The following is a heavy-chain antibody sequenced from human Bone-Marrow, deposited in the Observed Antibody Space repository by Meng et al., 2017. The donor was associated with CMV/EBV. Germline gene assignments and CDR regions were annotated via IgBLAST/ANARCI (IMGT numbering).Heavy chain of an antibody. D-gene: IGHD2-2*01. V-gene: IGHV3-30*19. CDR2: ISYDGSNK. CDR3: ARDDRVVVPAAIEWCFDY. CDR1: GFTFSNYG. J-gene: IGHJ4*02. Sequence: GGSLRLSCAASGFTFSNYGMHWVRQAPGKGLEWVAVISYDGSNKYYADSVKGRFTISRDNSKNTLYLQMNSLRAEDTAVYYCARDDRVVVPAAIEWCFDYWGQGTLVTVSS.